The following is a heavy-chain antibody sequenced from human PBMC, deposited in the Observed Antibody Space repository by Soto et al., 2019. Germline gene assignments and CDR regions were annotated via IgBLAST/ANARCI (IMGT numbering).Heavy chain of an antibody. V-gene: IGHV5-10-1*01. Sequence: PGESLKISCKGSGYGFTSYWISWVRQMPGKGLEWMGRIDPSDSYPNYSPSFQGHVTISADKSVSTAYLQWGSLKASDTAIYYCARHSGCSGGSCYSVYYFGMDVWGQGTTVTVS. J-gene: IGHJ6*02. CDR3: ARHSGCSGGSCYSVYYFGMDV. CDR1: GYGFTSYW. CDR2: IDPSDSYP. D-gene: IGHD2-15*01.